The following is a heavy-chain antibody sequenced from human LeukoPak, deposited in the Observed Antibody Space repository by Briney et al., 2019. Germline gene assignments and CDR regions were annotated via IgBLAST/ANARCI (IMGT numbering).Heavy chain of an antibody. J-gene: IGHJ4*02. Sequence: GASVKVSCKASGYTFTSYGISWVRQAPGQGLEWMGWISAYNGNTNYAQKLQGRVTMTTGTSTSTAYMELRGLRSDDTAVYYCARDEHIVVVPAASPIGYWGQGTLVTVSS. CDR2: ISAYNGNT. CDR3: ARDEHIVVVPAASPIGY. D-gene: IGHD2-2*01. V-gene: IGHV1-18*01. CDR1: GYTFTSYG.